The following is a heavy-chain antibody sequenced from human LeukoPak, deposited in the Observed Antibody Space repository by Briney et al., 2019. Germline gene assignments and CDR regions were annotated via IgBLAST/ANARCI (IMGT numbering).Heavy chain of an antibody. V-gene: IGHV3-64*01. CDR3: ARDFSGSGSYDY. J-gene: IGHJ4*02. Sequence: GGSLRLSCADSGFTFSSYAMHWVRQAPGKGLEYVSSITTNGGRTYYANSVKGRFTISRDNSKSTLYLQMGSLRAEDMAVYYCARDFSGSGSYDYWGQGTLVTVSS. D-gene: IGHD3-10*01. CDR1: GFTFSSYA. CDR2: ITTNGGRT.